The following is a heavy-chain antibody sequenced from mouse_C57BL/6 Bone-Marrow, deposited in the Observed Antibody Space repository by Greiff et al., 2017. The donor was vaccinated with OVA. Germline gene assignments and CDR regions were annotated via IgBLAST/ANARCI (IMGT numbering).Heavy chain of an antibody. CDR3: ANYYGSSSYYAMDY. Sequence: VQLKQPGAELVKPGASVKMSCKASGYTFTSYWITWVKQRPGQGLEWIGDIYPGSGSTNYNEKFKSKATLTVDTSSSTAYMQLSSLTSEDSAVYYCANYYGSSSYYAMDYWGQGTSVTVSS. CDR2: IYPGSGST. D-gene: IGHD1-1*01. V-gene: IGHV1-55*01. CDR1: GYTFTSYW. J-gene: IGHJ4*01.